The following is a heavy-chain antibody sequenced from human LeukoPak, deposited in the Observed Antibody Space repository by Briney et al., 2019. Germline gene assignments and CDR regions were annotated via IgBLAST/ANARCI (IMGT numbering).Heavy chain of an antibody. J-gene: IGHJ6*02. CDR2: IKSKTDGGTT. CDR3: TTDRTIFGVAGTGGMDV. V-gene: IGHV3-15*01. CDR1: GFTFSNAW. Sequence: GGSLRLSCAASGFTFSNAWMSWVRQAPGKGLEWVGRIKSKTDGGTTDYAAPVKGRFTISRDDSKNTLYLQMNSLKTEDTAVYYCTTDRTIFGVAGTGGMDVWGQGTTVTVSS. D-gene: IGHD3-3*01.